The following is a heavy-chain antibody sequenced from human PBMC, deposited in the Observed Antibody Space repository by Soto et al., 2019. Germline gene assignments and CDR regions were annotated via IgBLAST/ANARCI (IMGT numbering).Heavy chain of an antibody. V-gene: IGHV4-39*01. D-gene: IGHD4-17*01. CDR2: IFYSGRT. Sequence: SETLSLTCTVSGGSVSSSSYYWGWVRQPPGKGLEWIGSIFYSGRTYYNPSLESRVTISVDKSKNEFSLKLRSVTAADTAVYYCARHRRYGDYPYYFYYMDVWGKGTTVTVSS. CDR3: ARHRRYGDYPYYFYYMDV. J-gene: IGHJ6*03. CDR1: GGSVSSSSYY.